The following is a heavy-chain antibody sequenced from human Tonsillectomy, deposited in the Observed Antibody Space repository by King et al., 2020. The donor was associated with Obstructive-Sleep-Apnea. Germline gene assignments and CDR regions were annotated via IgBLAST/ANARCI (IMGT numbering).Heavy chain of an antibody. V-gene: IGHV3-9*01. J-gene: IGHJ4*02. D-gene: IGHD3-22*01. CDR2: ISWNSGSI. CDR3: AKVEEAGYYDSSGYYDY. Sequence: VQLVESGGGLVQPGRSLRLSCAASGFTFDDYAMHWVRQAPGKGLEWVSGISWNSGSIGYADSVKGRFTISRDNAKNSLYLQMNSLRAEDTALYYCAKVEEAGYYDSSGYYDYWGQGTLVTVSS. CDR1: GFTFDDYA.